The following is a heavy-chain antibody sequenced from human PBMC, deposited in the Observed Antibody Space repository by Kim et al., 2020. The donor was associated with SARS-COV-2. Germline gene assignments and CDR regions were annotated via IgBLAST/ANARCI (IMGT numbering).Heavy chain of an antibody. V-gene: IGHV1-18*01. D-gene: IGHD6-13*01. Sequence: NYAQKLQGRVTMTTDTSTSTAYMELRSLRSDDTAVYYCARDQAAAGRGDVWGQGTTVTVSS. J-gene: IGHJ6*02. CDR3: ARDQAAAGRGDV.